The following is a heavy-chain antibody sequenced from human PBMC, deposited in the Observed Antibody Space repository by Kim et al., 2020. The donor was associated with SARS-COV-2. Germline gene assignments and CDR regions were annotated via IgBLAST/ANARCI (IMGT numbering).Heavy chain of an antibody. Sequence: ADSVKGRFTIARDNSKNTLYLQLNSLRAEDTAVYYCAIVASKLRFLNFEYWGQGTLVTVSP. V-gene: IGHV3-23*01. CDR3: AIVASKLRFLNFEY. D-gene: IGHD3-3*01. J-gene: IGHJ4*02.